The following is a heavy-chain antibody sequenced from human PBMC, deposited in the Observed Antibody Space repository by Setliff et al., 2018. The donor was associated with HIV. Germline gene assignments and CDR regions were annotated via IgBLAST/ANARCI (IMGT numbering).Heavy chain of an antibody. Sequence: ASVKVSCKASGYTFTSYDINWVRQATGQGLEWMANFDPEDGETFYAQKFQGRLTMTEDTSTDPAYMELSSLRSDDTAMYYCATDPGYSSTWYSESFQHWGQGTVVTAPQ. V-gene: IGHV1-24*01. CDR1: GYTFTSYD. D-gene: IGHD6-13*01. J-gene: IGHJ1*01. CDR3: ATDPGYSSTWYSESFQH. CDR2: FDPEDGET.